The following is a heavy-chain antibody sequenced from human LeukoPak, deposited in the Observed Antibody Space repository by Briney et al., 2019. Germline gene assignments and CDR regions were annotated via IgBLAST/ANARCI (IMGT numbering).Heavy chain of an antibody. D-gene: IGHD3-3*01. J-gene: IGHJ3*02. CDR2: IYSGGTT. Sequence: GGSLRLSCAASGFTVSSNYMSWVRQAPGKGLEWVSVIYSGGTTYYADSVKGRFTISRDNSKNTLSLQMISLRAEDTAVYYCAKLGGDDFWSGFFFDIWGQGTMVTVSS. CDR3: AKLGGDDFWSGFFFDI. V-gene: IGHV3-53*05. CDR1: GFTVSSNY.